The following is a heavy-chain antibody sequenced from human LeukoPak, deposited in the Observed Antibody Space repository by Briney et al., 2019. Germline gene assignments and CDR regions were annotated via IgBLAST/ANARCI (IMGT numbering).Heavy chain of an antibody. CDR1: GGTFSSYA. J-gene: IGHJ4*02. Sequence: ASVKVSCKASGGTFSSYAISWVRQAPGQGPEWMGGIIPIFGTANYAQKFQGRVTITADESTSTAYMELSSLRSEDTAVYYCARDKPRDGYVPWGQGTLVTVSS. CDR3: ARDKPRDGYVP. D-gene: IGHD5-24*01. CDR2: IIPIFGTA. V-gene: IGHV1-69*13.